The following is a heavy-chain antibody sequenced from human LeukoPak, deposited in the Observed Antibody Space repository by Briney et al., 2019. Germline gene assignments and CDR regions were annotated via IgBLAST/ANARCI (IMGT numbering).Heavy chain of an antibody. V-gene: IGHV4-39*01. CDR2: IYYSGGT. CDR1: GGSISSSSYY. CDR3: VRHPLYPYYYYYMDV. J-gene: IGHJ6*03. D-gene: IGHD2-2*02. Sequence: PSETLPLTCTVSGGSISSSSYYWGWIRQPPEKGLEWIGSIYYSGGTYYNPSLKSRVTISVDTSKNQFSLKLSSVTAADTAVYYCVRHPLYPYYYYYMDVWGKGTTVTVSS.